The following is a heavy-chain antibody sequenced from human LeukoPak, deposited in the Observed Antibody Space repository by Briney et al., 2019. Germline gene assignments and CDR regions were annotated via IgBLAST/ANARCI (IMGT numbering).Heavy chain of an antibody. Sequence: PSETLSLTGTVPGGSIVSYYWTGIRQPPGKERKWVGYISYSGSSKYNPSLTSRVTISVDTSKNQFSLELSSVTAADTAVYYCAIRLGGDWFDPRGQGTLVTVSS. D-gene: IGHD3-16*01. CDR1: GGSIVSYY. V-gene: IGHV4-59*01. J-gene: IGHJ5*02. CDR2: ISYSGSS. CDR3: AIRLGGDWFDP.